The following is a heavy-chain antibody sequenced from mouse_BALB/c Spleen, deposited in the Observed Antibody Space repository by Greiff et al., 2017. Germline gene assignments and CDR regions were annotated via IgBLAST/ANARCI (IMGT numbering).Heavy chain of an antibody. CDR3: ARSGYGSSYRWYFDV. J-gene: IGHJ1*01. V-gene: IGHV1-7*01. Sequence: VQLVESGAELAKPGASVKMSCKASGYTFTSYWMHWVKQRPGQGLEWIGYINPSTGYTEYNQKFKDKATLTADKSSSTAYMQLSSLTSEDSAVHYCARSGYGSSYRWYFDVWGEGTTVTVSA. D-gene: IGHD1-1*01. CDR2: INPSTGYT. CDR1: GYTFTSYW.